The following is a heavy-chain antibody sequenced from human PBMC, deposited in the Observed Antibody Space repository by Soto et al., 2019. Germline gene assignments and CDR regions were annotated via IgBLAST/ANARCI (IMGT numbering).Heavy chain of an antibody. CDR3: ASESIAVADRRGWLHX. D-gene: IGHD6-19*01. CDR1: GFTFSSYS. Sequence: EGSLRLSCAASGFTFSSYSMNWVRQAPGKGLEWVSSISSSSSYIYYEDSVKGRFTISRDNAKNSLYLQMNSLRAEDTAVYYCASESIAVADRRGWLHXWGQGTSFPVSX. CDR2: ISSSSSYI. V-gene: IGHV3-21*04. J-gene: IGHJ5*02.